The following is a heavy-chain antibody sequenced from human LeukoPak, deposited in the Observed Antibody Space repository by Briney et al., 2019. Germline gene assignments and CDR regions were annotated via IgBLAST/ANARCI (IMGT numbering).Heavy chain of an antibody. Sequence: SETLSLTCTVSGGSISSGGYYWSWIRQHPGKGLEWIGYIYYSGSTYYNPSLKSRVTISVDTSKNQFSLKLSSVTAADTAVYYCARVVAAAGTQIDYWGQGTLVTVSS. CDR3: ARVVAAAGTQIDY. D-gene: IGHD6-13*01. CDR1: GGSISSGGYY. J-gene: IGHJ4*02. CDR2: IYYSGST. V-gene: IGHV4-31*03.